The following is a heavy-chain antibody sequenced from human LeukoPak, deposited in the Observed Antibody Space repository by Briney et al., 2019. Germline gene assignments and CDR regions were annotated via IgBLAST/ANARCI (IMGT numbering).Heavy chain of an antibody. CDR2: IYTSGSTSGST. Sequence: SETLSLTCTVSGASISSYYWTWIRQPAGKGLEWIGRIYTSGSTSGSTNYNPSLKSRVTMSVDTSKNQFSLKLSSVTAADTAVYYCAGVRDPRYNFFDYWGQGILVTVSS. CDR1: GASISSYY. J-gene: IGHJ4*02. D-gene: IGHD1-14*01. CDR3: AGVRDPRYNFFDY. V-gene: IGHV4-4*07.